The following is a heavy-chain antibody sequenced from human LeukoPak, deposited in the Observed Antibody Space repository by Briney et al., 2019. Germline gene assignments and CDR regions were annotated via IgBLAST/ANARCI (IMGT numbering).Heavy chain of an antibody. CDR1: GYSFTSYW. D-gene: IGHD1-1*01. J-gene: IGHJ4*02. Sequence: GQSLKISCKGSGYSFTSYWIGWVRQMLGKGLECMGIIYPGDSDTRYSPSFQGQVTISADRSISTAYLQWSSLKASDTAMYYCARHETGPYFDYWGQGTLVTVSS. CDR2: IYPGDSDT. CDR3: ARHETGPYFDY. V-gene: IGHV5-51*01.